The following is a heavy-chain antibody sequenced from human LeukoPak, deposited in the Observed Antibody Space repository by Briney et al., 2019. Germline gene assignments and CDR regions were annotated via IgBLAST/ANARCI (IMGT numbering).Heavy chain of an antibody. D-gene: IGHD1-26*01. V-gene: IGHV3-30*02. CDR2: IRYDGSDK. CDR3: ASNAGGATSRHDY. CDR1: GFTFSTYG. Sequence: PGGSLRLSCAASGFTFSTYGMHWVRQAPGKGLQWVAFIRYDGSDKYYADSVKGRFTISRDNSKNTLYLQMNSLRAEDTAVYYCASNAGGATSRHDYWGQGTLVTVSS. J-gene: IGHJ4*02.